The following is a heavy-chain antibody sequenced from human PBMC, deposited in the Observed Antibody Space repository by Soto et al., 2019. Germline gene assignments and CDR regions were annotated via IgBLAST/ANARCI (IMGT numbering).Heavy chain of an antibody. CDR1: GFTFSSYG. Sequence: GGSLRFSCAASGFTFSSYGMHWVRQAPGKGLEWVAVISYDGSNKYYADSVKGRFTISRDNSKNTLYLQMNSLRAEDTAVYYCAKDRIAARLRRDYGMDVWGQGTTVTVSS. J-gene: IGHJ6*02. CDR3: AKDRIAARLRRDYGMDV. D-gene: IGHD6-6*01. V-gene: IGHV3-30*18. CDR2: ISYDGSNK.